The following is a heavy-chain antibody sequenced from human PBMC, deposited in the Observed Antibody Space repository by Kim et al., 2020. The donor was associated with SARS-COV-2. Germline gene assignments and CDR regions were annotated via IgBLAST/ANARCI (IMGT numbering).Heavy chain of an antibody. V-gene: IGHV3-23*01. CDR1: GFTFSSYA. Sequence: GGSLRLSCAASGFTFSSYAMRWVRQAPGKGLEWVSSINGGGTTNYADAAKGRLTISRDNSKNTLYLQKKSMRVEDTAGYYCVQAILTPTQMAFDYWGQGTLVTVSS. D-gene: IGHD2-8*01. CDR3: VQAILTPTQMAFDY. CDR2: INGGGTT. J-gene: IGHJ4*02.